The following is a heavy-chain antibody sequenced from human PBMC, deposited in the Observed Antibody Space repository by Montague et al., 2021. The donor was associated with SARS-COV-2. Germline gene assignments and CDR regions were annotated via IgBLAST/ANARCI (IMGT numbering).Heavy chain of an antibody. CDR2: IKPDGSAG. J-gene: IGHJ6*02. CDR1: GFTFRSNW. CDR3: AKGSV. V-gene: IGHV3-7*01. Sequence: SLRLSCAASGFTFRSNWMSWVRQAPGKGLEWVANIKPDGSAGYYVDSVKGRFIIYRDNAKNSLYLQMNSLRAEDTAVYYCAKGSVWGQGTTVTVSS.